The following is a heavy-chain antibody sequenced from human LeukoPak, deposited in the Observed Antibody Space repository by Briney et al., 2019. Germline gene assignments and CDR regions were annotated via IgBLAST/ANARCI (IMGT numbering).Heavy chain of an antibody. D-gene: IGHD6-19*01. Sequence: PGGSLRLSCIASGFTVSSTYMSWIRQPPGKGLEWIGEMNHSGSANYNPSLKSRVTISVDTSKNQCSLRLSSVTAADTAVYYCARLRGATVAHNWFDPWGQGTLVTVSS. V-gene: IGHV4-34*01. CDR2: MNHSGSA. CDR1: GFTVSSTY. J-gene: IGHJ5*02. CDR3: ARLRGATVAHNWFDP.